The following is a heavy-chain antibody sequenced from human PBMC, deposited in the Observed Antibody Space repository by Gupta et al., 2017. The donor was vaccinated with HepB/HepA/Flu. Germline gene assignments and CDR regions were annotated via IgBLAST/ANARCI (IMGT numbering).Heavy chain of an antibody. D-gene: IGHD3-3*01. CDR1: GFTFSHYW. CDR2: INSDGSTT. CDR3: ATVLFGVDTYFDY. V-gene: IGHV3-74*01. Sequence: DVQLVESGGGLVQPGGSLRLSCAASGFTFSHYWMHWVRQAPGKGLVWVSRINSDGSTTSYADSVKGRFTISRDNAKNTLYLQMDSLRAEDTAVYYCATVLFGVDTYFDYWGQGTLVTVSS. J-gene: IGHJ4*02.